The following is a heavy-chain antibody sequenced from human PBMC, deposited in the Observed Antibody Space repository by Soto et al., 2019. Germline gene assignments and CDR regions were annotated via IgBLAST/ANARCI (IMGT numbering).Heavy chain of an antibody. CDR3: ARALKRYSAPPGPLEY. CDR2: IYYSGTT. Sequence: PSETLSLTCTVSGGSISGYYWSWIRQPPGNGLEWIGFIYYSGTTYYNPSLKRRCTISVDRSKNQFFLKLTSVIAADTAVYYCARALKRYSAPPGPLEYWARGPLATVPS. J-gene: IGHJ4*02. V-gene: IGHV4-59*08. CDR1: GGSISGYY. D-gene: IGHD2-2*02.